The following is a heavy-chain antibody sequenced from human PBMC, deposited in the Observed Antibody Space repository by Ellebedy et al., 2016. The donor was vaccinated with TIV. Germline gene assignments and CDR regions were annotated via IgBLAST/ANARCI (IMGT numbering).Heavy chain of an antibody. CDR1: GFTFNDHY. CDR2: ISSSNHYI. J-gene: IGHJ4*02. CDR3: ARELAAAGFFDY. D-gene: IGHD6-13*01. V-gene: IGHV3-11*06. Sequence: PGGSLRLSCAASGFTFNDHYMSWIRQAPGKGLEWVSSISSSNHYIYYADSVKGRFTISRDNAKNSLYLQMNSLRAEDTAVFYCARELAAAGFFDYWGQGTLVTVSS.